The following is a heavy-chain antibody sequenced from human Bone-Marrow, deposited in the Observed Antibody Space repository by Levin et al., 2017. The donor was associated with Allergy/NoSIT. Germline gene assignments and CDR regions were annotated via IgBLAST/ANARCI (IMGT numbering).Heavy chain of an antibody. J-gene: IGHJ4*02. Sequence: GESLKISCKAAGYTFANYAIHWVRQAPGQSLEWMGWIHSGNGNTRYSQKFQDRVTITRDTSATTVYMELSSLRSEDTAVYYCARGLMYSSLFLGHWGQGTLVSVSS. CDR2: IHSGNGNT. D-gene: IGHD6-13*01. V-gene: IGHV1-3*01. CDR3: ARGLMYSSLFLGH. CDR1: GYTFANYA.